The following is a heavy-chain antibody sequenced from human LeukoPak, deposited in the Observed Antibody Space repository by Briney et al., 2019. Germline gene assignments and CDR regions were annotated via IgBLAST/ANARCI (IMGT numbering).Heavy chain of an antibody. J-gene: IGHJ4*02. Sequence: ASVKVSCKSSGYTFTGYYMHWVRQAPGQGLEWMGWINPNSGDTNYAQKFQGRVTMTRDTAINTAYMELSRLRSDDTAMYYCARGDIVVIITPDFDYWGQGTLVTVSS. CDR3: ARGDIVVIITPDFDY. CDR1: GYTFTGYY. CDR2: INPNSGDT. V-gene: IGHV1-2*02. D-gene: IGHD3-22*01.